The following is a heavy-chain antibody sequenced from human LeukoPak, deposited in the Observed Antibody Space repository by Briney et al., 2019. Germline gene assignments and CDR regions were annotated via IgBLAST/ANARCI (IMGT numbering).Heavy chain of an antibody. V-gene: IGHV3-23*01. J-gene: IGHJ4*02. CDR1: GFTFSSYA. Sequence: GGSLRLSCAASGFTFSSYAMSWVRQAPGKGLEWVSAISGSGGSTYYADSVKGRFTISRDNSKNTLYLQMNSLRAEDTAVYYCAKFNGVYSSSWYMGFDYWGQGTLVTVPS. CDR2: ISGSGGST. D-gene: IGHD6-13*01. CDR3: AKFNGVYSSSWYMGFDY.